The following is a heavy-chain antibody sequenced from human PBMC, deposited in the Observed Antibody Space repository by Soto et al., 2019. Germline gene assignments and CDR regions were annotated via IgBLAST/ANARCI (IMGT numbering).Heavy chain of an antibody. CDR3: ARDYYGSGSYLGMDV. D-gene: IGHD3-10*01. V-gene: IGHV1-69*04. CDR2: IIPILGIA. Sequence: SVKVSCKASGGTFSSYTISWVRQAPGQGLEWMGRIIPILGIANYAQKFQGRVTITADKSTSTAYMELSSLRSEDTAVYYCARDYYGSGSYLGMDVWGQGTTVTVSS. CDR1: GGTFSSYT. J-gene: IGHJ6*02.